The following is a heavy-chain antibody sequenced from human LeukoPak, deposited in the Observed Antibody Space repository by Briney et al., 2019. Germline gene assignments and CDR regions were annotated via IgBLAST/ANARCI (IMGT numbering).Heavy chain of an antibody. CDR2: IIPIFGTA. CDR3: ARDLSTVKGYYMDV. D-gene: IGHD4-11*01. Sequence: GASVKVSCKASGGTFSSYAISWVRRAPGQGREWMGGIIPIFGTANYAQKFQGRVTITADESSSTAYMELSSLRSEDTAVYYCARDLSTVKGYYMDVWGKGTTLTVSS. V-gene: IGHV1-69*01. CDR1: GGTFSSYA. J-gene: IGHJ6*03.